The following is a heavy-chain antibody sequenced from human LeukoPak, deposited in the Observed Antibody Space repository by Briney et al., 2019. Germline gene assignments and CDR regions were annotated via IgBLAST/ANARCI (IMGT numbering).Heavy chain of an antibody. D-gene: IGHD3-10*01. CDR2: ISYDGSNR. CDR1: GFTFSTYA. CDR3: ARDVGGRARGVIITSLDY. Sequence: GRSLRLSCAASGFTFSTYAMHWVRQAPGKGLEWVAVISYDGSNRYYADSVKGRFTISRDNSKNTYHLQMNSLRAEDTAVYYCARDVGGRARGVIITSLDYWGQGTLVTVSS. J-gene: IGHJ4*02. V-gene: IGHV3-30-3*01.